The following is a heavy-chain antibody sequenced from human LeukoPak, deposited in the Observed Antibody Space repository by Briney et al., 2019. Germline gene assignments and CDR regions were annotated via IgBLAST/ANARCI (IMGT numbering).Heavy chain of an antibody. D-gene: IGHD4-17*01. CDR1: GGTFSSYA. J-gene: IGHJ4*02. CDR2: IIPIFGTA. Sequence: SVKVSCKASGGTFSSYAISWVRQAPGQGLEWMGGIIPIFGTANYAQKFQGRVTITADKSTSTAYMELSSLRSEDTAVYYCARDLYGDYAPGVYWDQGTLVTVSS. V-gene: IGHV1-69*06. CDR3: ARDLYGDYAPGVY.